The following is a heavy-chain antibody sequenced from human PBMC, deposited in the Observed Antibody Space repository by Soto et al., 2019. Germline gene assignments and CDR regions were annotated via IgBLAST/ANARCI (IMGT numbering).Heavy chain of an antibody. Sequence: QVQLVQSGAEVKKPGASVKVSCKASGYTFTSYGISWVRQAPGQGLEWMGWISAYNGNTNYAQKLQGRVTMTTDTSTRTAYRGMRSLRSDDTAVYYCASDGGGWYGGYYYYGMDVWGQGTTVTVSS. CDR2: ISAYNGNT. CDR3: ASDGGGWYGGYYYYGMDV. V-gene: IGHV1-18*01. J-gene: IGHJ6*02. CDR1: GYTFTSYG. D-gene: IGHD6-19*01.